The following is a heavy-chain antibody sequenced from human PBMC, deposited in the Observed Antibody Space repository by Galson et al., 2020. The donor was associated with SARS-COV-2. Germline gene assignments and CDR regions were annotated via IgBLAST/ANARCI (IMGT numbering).Heavy chain of an antibody. CDR1: GFTFSSYW. J-gene: IGHJ4*02. Sequence: GGSLRLSCAASGFTFSSYWMSWVRQAPGKGLEWVANIKQDGSEKYYVDSVKGRFTISRDNAKNSLYLQMNSLRAEDTAVYYCARDRGGSYYTPFTDYWGQGTLVTVSS. CDR2: IKQDGSEK. V-gene: IGHV3-7*03. D-gene: IGHD1-26*01. CDR3: ARDRGGSYYTPFTDY.